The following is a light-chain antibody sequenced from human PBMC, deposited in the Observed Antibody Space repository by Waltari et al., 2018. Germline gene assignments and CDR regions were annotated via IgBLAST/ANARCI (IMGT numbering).Light chain of an antibody. J-gene: IGKJ2*01. CDR3: QQSYSTPPYT. CDR2: AAS. CDR1: QSISSY. Sequence: DIQMTQSPSSLSASVGDRVTITCRASQSISSYLNWYQQKPGKAPKLLIYAASSLQSGVPSRFSGSGSGTDFTLTISSLQPEDFATYYCQQSYSTPPYTVGQGTKLESK. V-gene: IGKV1-39*01.